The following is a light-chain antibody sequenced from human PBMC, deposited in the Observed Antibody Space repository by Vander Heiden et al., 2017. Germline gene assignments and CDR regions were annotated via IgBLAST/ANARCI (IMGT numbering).Light chain of an antibody. J-gene: IGLJ3*02. CDR3: QAWDSFSFTAP. Sequence: SNELTQPPPLSVPPGQKPRTPCFGDELEDKIVYWYQQKPGQSPALVIYQRDRRPSGIPDRISGSISGNTATLIISGTQAMDEAEYYCQAWDSFSFTAPFGGGTKLTVL. CDR2: QRD. CDR1: ELEDKI. V-gene: IGLV3-1*01.